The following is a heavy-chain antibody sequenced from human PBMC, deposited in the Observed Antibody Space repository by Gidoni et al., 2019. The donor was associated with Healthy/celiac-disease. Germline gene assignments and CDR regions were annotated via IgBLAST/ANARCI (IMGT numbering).Heavy chain of an antibody. CDR1: GFTFSSYA. V-gene: IGHV3-23*01. J-gene: IGHJ4*02. CDR3: AHGLGD. D-gene: IGHD3-10*01. Sequence: EVQLLETGGGLVQTGGSLRLSCAASGFTFSSYAMSWVRQAPGKGLEWVSAIGGSVGRTSFAASVKGRFTLSRDHSKTTLYLPMNSLSAEDTAIYYCAHGLGDWGQGPLVTVSS. CDR2: IGGSVGRT.